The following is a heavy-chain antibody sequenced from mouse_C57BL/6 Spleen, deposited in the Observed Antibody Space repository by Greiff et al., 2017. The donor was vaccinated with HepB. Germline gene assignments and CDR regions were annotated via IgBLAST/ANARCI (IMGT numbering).Heavy chain of an antibody. J-gene: IGHJ2*01. Sequence: EVQLQQSGPELVKPGASVKISCKASGYTFTDYYMNWVKQSHGKSLEWIGDINPNNGGTSYNQKFKGKATLTVDKSSSTAYMELRSLTSEDSAVYYCARWDYYGSSYVGYFDYWGQGTTLTVAS. CDR3: ARWDYYGSSYVGYFDY. CDR2: INPNNGGT. V-gene: IGHV1-26*01. CDR1: GYTFTDYY. D-gene: IGHD1-1*01.